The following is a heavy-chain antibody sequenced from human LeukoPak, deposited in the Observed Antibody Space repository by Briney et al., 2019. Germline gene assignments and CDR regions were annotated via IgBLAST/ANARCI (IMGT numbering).Heavy chain of an antibody. J-gene: IGHJ6*02. CDR1: GGSISSYY. CDR3: ARSYYGSGSYYYYYYGMDV. D-gene: IGHD3-10*01. V-gene: IGHV4-59*08. Sequence: SETLSLTCTVSGGSISSYYWSWLRQPPGKGLEWLGYIYYSGSTNYTPSLKSRVTISVDTSKNQFSLKLSSMTAADTAVYYCARSYYGSGSYYYYYYGMDVWGQGTTVTVSS. CDR2: IYYSGST.